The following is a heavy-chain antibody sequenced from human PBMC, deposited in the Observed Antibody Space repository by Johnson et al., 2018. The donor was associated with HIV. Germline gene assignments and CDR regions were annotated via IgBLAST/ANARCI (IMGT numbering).Heavy chain of an antibody. V-gene: IGHV3-20*04. CDR3: ARWIRYCGGDCYDVFDI. CDR2: INWNGGST. J-gene: IGHJ3*02. Sequence: VQLVESGGGVVRPGGSLRLSCAASGFTFDDCGMSWVRQGPGKGLEWVSGINWNGGSTGYADSVKGRFPISRDNAKNSLYLQMNSLRAEDTALYYCARWIRYCGGDCYDVFDIWGQGTMVTVSS. D-gene: IGHD2-21*02. CDR1: GFTFDDCG.